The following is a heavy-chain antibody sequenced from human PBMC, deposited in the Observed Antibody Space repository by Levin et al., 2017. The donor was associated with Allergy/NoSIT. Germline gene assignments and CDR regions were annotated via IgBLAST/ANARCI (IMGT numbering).Heavy chain of an antibody. V-gene: IGHV1-2*02. CDR2: INPNSGGT. Sequence: GRQAPQQGLELMGWINPNSGGTNYAQKFQGRVTMTRDTSISTAYMELSRLRSDDTAVYYCARESPVVYGAAVAGFLSSHWGQGTLVTVSS. J-gene: IGHJ4*02. D-gene: IGHD6-19*01. CDR3: ARESPVVYGAAVAGFLSSH.